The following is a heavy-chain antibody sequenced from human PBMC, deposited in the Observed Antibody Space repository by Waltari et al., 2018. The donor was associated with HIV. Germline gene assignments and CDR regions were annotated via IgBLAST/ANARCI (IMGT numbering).Heavy chain of an antibody. D-gene: IGHD5-18*01. V-gene: IGHV4-39*07. CDR1: GGSISSSSYY. J-gene: IGHJ4*02. Sequence: QLQLQESGPGLVKPSETLSLTCTVSGGSISSSSYYWGWIRQPPGKWLEWIGSIYYSGSTYYNPSLKSRVTISVDTSKNQFSLKLSSVTAADTAVYYCARDRGPHSSLTWIQSGGFDYWGQGTLVTVSS. CDR3: ARDRGPHSSLTWIQSGGFDY. CDR2: IYYSGST.